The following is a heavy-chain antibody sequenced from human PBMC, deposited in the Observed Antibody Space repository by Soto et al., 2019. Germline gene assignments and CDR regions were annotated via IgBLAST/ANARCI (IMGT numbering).Heavy chain of an antibody. CDR2: ISAYNGKT. V-gene: IGHV1-18*01. D-gene: IGHD5-12*01. CDR1: GYTFTSYG. CDR3: ARGGDVNYYHGMDV. J-gene: IGHJ6*02. Sequence: QVQLVQSGGEVKKPGASVKLSCTASGYTFTSYGISWVRQAPGQGLEWMGWISAYNGKTNYAQNDQGRVTMXTXTXXRTAYMDLRSLRSDDTAVYYCARGGDVNYYHGMDVWGQGTTVTVSS.